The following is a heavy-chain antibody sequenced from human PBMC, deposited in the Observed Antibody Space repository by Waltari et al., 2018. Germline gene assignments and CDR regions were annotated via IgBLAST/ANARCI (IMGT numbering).Heavy chain of an antibody. D-gene: IGHD6-13*01. CDR2: IYYSGRT. CDR3: ARVNEGTAAGNNWFDP. V-gene: IGHV4-30-4*01. CDR1: GGSISSGDYQ. J-gene: IGHJ5*02. Sequence: QVQLQESGPGLVKPSQTLSLMCTVSGGSISSGDYQWSWIRQPPGKGLEWIGYIYYSGRTYYNPPLNSRVTISVDTSKNQFALKLSSVTAADTAVYYCARVNEGTAAGNNWFDPWGQGTLVTVSS.